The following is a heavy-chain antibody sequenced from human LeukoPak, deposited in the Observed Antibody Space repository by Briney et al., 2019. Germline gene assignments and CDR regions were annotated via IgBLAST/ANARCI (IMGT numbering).Heavy chain of an antibody. D-gene: IGHD2-2*01. J-gene: IGHJ4*02. CDR1: GFTFTNYG. Sequence: GGSLRLSCTTSGFTFTNYGINWVRQAPGKGLEWVAAIWYDGSKTSYTDSVKGRFTVSRDISKNTVYLQMNGLRAEDTAVYYCAKRVPRGDIVVVPVFDYWGQGTLVTVSS. CDR2: IWYDGSKT. V-gene: IGHV3-33*06. CDR3: AKRVPRGDIVVVPVFDY.